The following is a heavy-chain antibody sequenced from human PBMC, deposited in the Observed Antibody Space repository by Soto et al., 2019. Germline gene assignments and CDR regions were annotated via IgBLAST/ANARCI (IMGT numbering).Heavy chain of an antibody. J-gene: IGHJ5*02. D-gene: IGHD2-2*01. CDR3: ARGLWTGHCSSIRCSPNWFDP. CDR2: IKQDGSEK. V-gene: IGHV3-7*03. Sequence: GGSLRLSCAASGFTFSSYWMGWVRQAPGKGLEWVANIKQDGSEKYYVDSVKGRFTISRDNAKNSLYLQMNSLRAEDTAVYYCARGLWTGHCSSIRCSPNWFDPWGQGTLGTVS. CDR1: GFTFSSYW.